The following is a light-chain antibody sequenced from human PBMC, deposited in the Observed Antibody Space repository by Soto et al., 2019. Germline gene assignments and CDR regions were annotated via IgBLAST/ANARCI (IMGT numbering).Light chain of an antibody. J-gene: IGKJ1*01. Sequence: EIVIPQSPATLCLSPDAGATLSCMAGQSVRSKLAWYQQIPGQAPRLRIYGASTRATGIPARFSGSGSGTEFTLIISSLQSEDSAVYYCQQYNNWPRTFGQGTKVDI. CDR2: GAS. CDR3: QQYNNWPRT. CDR1: QSVRSK. V-gene: IGKV3-15*01.